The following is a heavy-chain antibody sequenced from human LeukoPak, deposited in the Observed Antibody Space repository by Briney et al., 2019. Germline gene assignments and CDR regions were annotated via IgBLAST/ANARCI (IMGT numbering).Heavy chain of an antibody. CDR3: ARKIGRTRPTYNWFDP. D-gene: IGHD2-2*01. CDR2: INHSGST. J-gene: IGHJ5*02. Sequence: SETLSLTCAVYGGSFSGYYWSWIRQPPGKGLEWIGEINHSGSTNYNPSLKSRVTISVDTSKNQFSLKLSSVTAADTAVYYCARKIGRTRPTYNWFDPWGQGTLVTVSS. V-gene: IGHV4-34*01. CDR1: GGSFSGYY.